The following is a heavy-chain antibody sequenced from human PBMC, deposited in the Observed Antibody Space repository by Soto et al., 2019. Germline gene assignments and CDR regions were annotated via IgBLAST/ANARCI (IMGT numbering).Heavy chain of an antibody. CDR3: ARPYCRSTRCYLYYYGMDV. Sequence: QVQVVESGGGVVQPGTSLRLSCAASGFTFSVSAIHWVRQAPGKGLEWVAVISSDGSHQYYADSVRGRFTISRDNPKNTLYLKMNSLRAEDTAVYYCARPYCRSTRCYLYYYGMDVWGPGTTVPVSS. CDR2: ISSDGSHQ. CDR1: GFTFSVSA. D-gene: IGHD2-2*01. J-gene: IGHJ6*02. V-gene: IGHV3-30-3*01.